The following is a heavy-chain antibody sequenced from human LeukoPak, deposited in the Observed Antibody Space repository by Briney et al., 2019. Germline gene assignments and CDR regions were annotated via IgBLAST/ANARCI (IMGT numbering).Heavy chain of an antibody. CDR2: ISSSSSYI. J-gene: IGHJ1*01. CDR3: ARALGDYVWGSYRTAEYFQH. CDR1: GFTFSSYS. V-gene: IGHV3-21*01. Sequence: VGSLRLSCAASGFTFSSYSMNWVRQAPGQGLEWVSSISSSSSYIYYADSVKGRFTISRDNAKNSLYLQMNSLRAEDTAVYYCARALGDYVWGSYRTAEYFQHWGQGTLVTVSS. D-gene: IGHD3-16*02.